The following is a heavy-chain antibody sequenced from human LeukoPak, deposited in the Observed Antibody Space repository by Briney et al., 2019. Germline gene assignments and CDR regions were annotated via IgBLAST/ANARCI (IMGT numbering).Heavy chain of an antibody. CDR3: ARESYGDLYFDY. CDR2: LYSGGNT. CDR1: GFTVSSNY. J-gene: IGHJ4*02. D-gene: IGHD4-17*01. V-gene: IGHV3-53*05. Sequence: GGSLRLSCAASGFTVSSNYMSWVRQAPGKGLEWVSILYSGGNTYYTDFVKGRFTISRDNSKNTLYLQMNSLRAEDTAVYYCARESYGDLYFDYWGQGTLVTVSS.